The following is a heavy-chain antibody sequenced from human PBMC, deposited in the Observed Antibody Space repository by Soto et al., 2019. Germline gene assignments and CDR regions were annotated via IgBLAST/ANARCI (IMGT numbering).Heavy chain of an antibody. CDR3: AQGMAPLDY. J-gene: IGHJ4*02. CDR2: MSSSGYST. D-gene: IGHD5-12*01. V-gene: IGHV3-23*01. CDR1: GFTFSTYS. Sequence: GGALRLSCAASGFTFSTYSMTWVRQAPGKGLEWVSGMSSSGYSTYYADSVEGRFTLSRDNSKSTLYLQMNSLRAEATALYYCAQGMAPLDYWGQGTLVTVSS.